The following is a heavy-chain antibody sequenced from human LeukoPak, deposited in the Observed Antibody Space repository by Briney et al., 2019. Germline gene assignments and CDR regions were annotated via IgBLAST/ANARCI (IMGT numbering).Heavy chain of an antibody. CDR1: GYTFTSYD. CDR2: MNPNSGNT. J-gene: IGHJ4*02. V-gene: IGHV1-8*01. D-gene: IGHD3-3*01. Sequence: GASVKVSCKASGYTFTSYDINWVRQATGQGLEWMGWMNPNSGNTGYAQKFQGRVTMTRNTSISTAYMELSSLRSEDTAVYYCAGSTFDFPGCYSNFDYWGQGTLVTVSS. CDR3: AGSTFDFPGCYSNFDY.